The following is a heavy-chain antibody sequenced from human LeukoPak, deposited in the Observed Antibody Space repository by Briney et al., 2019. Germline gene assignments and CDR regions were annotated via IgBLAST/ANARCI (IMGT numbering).Heavy chain of an antibody. CDR1: GGSISSSSYY. V-gene: IGHV4-39*01. CDR3: AKRTGGSCWYRKPYYFDY. Sequence: SETLSLTCTVSGGSISSSSYYWGWIRQPPGKGLEWIGSIYYSGSTYYNPSLKSRVTISVDTSKNQFSLKLSSVTAADTAVYYCAKRTGGSCWYRKPYYFDYRGQGTLVTVSS. CDR2: IYYSGST. J-gene: IGHJ4*02. D-gene: IGHD6-19*01.